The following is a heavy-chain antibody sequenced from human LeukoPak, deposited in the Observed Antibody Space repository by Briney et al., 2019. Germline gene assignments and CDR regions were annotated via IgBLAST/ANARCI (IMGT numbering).Heavy chain of an antibody. CDR1: GFPFSSYW. Sequence: GGSLRLSCAASGFPFSSYWMHWVRQVPGKGLVWVSRINSDGSSTDYADSVKGRFTISRDNAKNTVYLQMNSLRAEDTAVYYCARDPRGGTLEHWGQGTLVTVSS. V-gene: IGHV3-74*01. CDR3: ARDPRGGTLEH. D-gene: IGHD3-10*01. CDR2: INSDGSST. J-gene: IGHJ1*01.